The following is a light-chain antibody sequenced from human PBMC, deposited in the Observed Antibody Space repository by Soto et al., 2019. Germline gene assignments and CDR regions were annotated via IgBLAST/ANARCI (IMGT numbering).Light chain of an antibody. V-gene: IGKV1-5*01. CDR3: QQYTIYPWP. CDR1: QSISSW. CDR2: DAS. J-gene: IGKJ1*01. Sequence: IQMTQSPSTLSASVGDRVTITCRASQSISSWLAWYQQKPGKAPKLLIYDASSLESGVPSRFSGSGSGTQFTLTISSLQPDDFATYYCQQYTIYPWPFSHRTKVDIK.